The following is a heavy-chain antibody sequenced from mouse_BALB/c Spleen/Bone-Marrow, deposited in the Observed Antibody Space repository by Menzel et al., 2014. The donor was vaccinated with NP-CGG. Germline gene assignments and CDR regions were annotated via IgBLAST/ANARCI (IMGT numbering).Heavy chain of an antibody. Sequence: EVQLVESGGDLVKPGGSLKLSCAASGFTFSTYGMSWVRQTPDKRLEWVATISSGGGYTYYPDSVKGRFTISRDNAKNTLYLQMSSLKSEDTAMYYCTRQGNWDHYATDYWGQGTSVTVSS. CDR3: TRQGNWDHYATDY. CDR2: ISSGGGYT. D-gene: IGHD4-1*01. CDR1: GFTFSTYG. V-gene: IGHV5-6*01. J-gene: IGHJ4*01.